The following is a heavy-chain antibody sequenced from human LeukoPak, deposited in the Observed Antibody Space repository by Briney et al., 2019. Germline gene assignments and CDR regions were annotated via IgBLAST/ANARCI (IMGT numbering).Heavy chain of an antibody. CDR2: IYYSGST. CDR3: ASSQGSGLYYYYMDV. CDR1: GGSISSYY. J-gene: IGHJ6*03. V-gene: IGHV4-59*01. Sequence: SETLSLTCTVSGGSISSYYWSWIRQPPGKGLEWIGYIYYSGSTNYNPSLKSRVTISVDTSKNQFSLKLSSVTAADTAVYYCASSQGSGLYYYYMDVWGKGTTVTVSS. D-gene: IGHD2-15*01.